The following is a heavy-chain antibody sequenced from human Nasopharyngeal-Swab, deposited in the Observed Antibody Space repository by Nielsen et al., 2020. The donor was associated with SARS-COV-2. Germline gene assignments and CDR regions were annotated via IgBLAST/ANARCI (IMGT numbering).Heavy chain of an antibody. V-gene: IGHV4-59*01. CDR3: ARGGPGLELFSRFDP. CDR2: IYYSGST. J-gene: IGHJ5*02. D-gene: IGHD1-7*01. Sequence: SRQCPGKGLEWIGYIYYSGSTNYNPSLRSRVTISVDTSKNQFSLKLSSVTAADTAVYYCARGGPGLELFSRFDPWGQGTLVTVSS.